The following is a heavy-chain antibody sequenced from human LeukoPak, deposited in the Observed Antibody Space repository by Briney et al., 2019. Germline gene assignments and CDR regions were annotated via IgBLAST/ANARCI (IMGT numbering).Heavy chain of an antibody. D-gene: IGHD6-13*01. CDR3: ARAVGSSWLYQFDY. CDR1: GFSFDDYA. J-gene: IGHJ4*02. V-gene: IGHV3-21*01. Sequence: KPGGSLRLSCAAPGFSFDDYAIHWVRQAPGKGLEWVSSISSSSSYIYYADSVKGRFTISRDNAKNSLHLQMNSLRAEDTAVYYCARAVGSSWLYQFDYWGQGTLVTVSS. CDR2: ISSSSSYI.